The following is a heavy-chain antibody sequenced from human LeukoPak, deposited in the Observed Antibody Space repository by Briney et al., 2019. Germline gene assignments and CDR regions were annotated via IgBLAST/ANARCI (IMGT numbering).Heavy chain of an antibody. J-gene: IGHJ4*02. CDR3: AKDRSCTNDICHGDFDY. Sequence: TGGSLRLSCAASGFTFSSYSVSWVRQAPGKGLEWVSSISGNGGGTYSADSVKGRFTVSRDNSKNTLYLQMNSLRDEDTALYYCAKDRSCTNDICHGDFDYWGQGTLVTVSS. V-gene: IGHV3-23*01. CDR2: ISGNGGGT. D-gene: IGHD2-8*01. CDR1: GFTFSSYS.